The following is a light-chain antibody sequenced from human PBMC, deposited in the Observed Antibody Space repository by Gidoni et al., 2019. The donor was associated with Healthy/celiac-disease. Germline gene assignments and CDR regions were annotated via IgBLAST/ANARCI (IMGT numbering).Light chain of an antibody. V-gene: IGKV1-39*01. CDR3: QQTYSMPWT. CDR1: DSMASY. J-gene: IGKJ1*01. Sequence: DIHLTQSPSSLSASIGDRVTITCRASDSMASYINWYQQLTGKAPILLIYTASNLERGVPSSFSGSGSGAEFTLTITDLQAEDFATYYCQQTYSMPWTCGQGTYV. CDR2: TAS.